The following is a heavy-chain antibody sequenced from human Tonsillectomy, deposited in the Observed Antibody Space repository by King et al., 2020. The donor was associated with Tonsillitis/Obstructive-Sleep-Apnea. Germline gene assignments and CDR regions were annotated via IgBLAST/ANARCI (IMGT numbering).Heavy chain of an antibody. Sequence: VQLQQWGAGLLKPSETLSLTCAVSGGSFSDYYWSWIRQPPGKGLEWIGEINHSGSTNYNPSLKSRVTISVDTSKNQFSLKLSSVTAADTAVYYCARGLTDIVVVPAATGWFDPWGQGTLVTVSS. CDR1: GGSFSDYY. CDR2: INHSGST. V-gene: IGHV4-34*01. J-gene: IGHJ5*02. CDR3: ARGLTDIVVVPAATGWFDP. D-gene: IGHD2-2*01.